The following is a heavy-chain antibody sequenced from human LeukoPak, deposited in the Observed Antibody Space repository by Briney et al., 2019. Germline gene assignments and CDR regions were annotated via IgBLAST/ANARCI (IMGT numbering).Heavy chain of an antibody. D-gene: IGHD3-10*01. Sequence: SETLSLTCTVSGGSISSGGYYWSWIRQPPGKGLEWIGYIYHSGSTNYNPSLKSRVTISVDTSKNQFSLKLSSVTAADTAVYYCASQVRYYGSGSFGPWGQGTLVTVSS. CDR2: IYHSGST. V-gene: IGHV4-30-2*01. CDR3: ASQVRYYGSGSFGP. CDR1: GGSISSGGYY. J-gene: IGHJ5*02.